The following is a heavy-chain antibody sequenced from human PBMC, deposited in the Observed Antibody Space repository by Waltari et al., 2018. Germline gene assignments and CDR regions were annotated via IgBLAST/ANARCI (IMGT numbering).Heavy chain of an antibody. J-gene: IGHJ4*02. D-gene: IGHD1-26*01. V-gene: IGHV7-4-1*01. Sequence: QVHLEQSGSELKRPGDSVRISCLTSGYSFTDYAINWVRPAPGQGLQWLGWVNTQTGNPTYAQGLSRRFVFSVDTSVATAYLQIDSLTTSDSAVYFCSREALVGSNTIVDYWGRGTLVTV. CDR3: SREALVGSNTIVDY. CDR1: GYSFTDYA. CDR2: VNTQTGNP.